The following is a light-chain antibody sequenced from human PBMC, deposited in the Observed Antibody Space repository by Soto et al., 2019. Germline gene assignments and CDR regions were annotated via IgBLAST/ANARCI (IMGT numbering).Light chain of an antibody. J-gene: IGLJ3*02. CDR2: EVR. CDR3: SAYTARSTLV. Sequence: QSVLTQPRSVSGSPGQSVTISCTGTSSDVGGYNYVSWYQQHPGKAPKLIIYEVRNRPSGISSRFSGSRSGNTASLTISGLQSEDEGDYYCSAYTARSTLVFGGGTKVTVL. V-gene: IGLV2-14*01. CDR1: SSDVGGYNY.